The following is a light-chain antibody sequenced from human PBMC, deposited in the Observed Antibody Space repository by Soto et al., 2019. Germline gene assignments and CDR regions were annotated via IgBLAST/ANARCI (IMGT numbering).Light chain of an antibody. V-gene: IGKV3-11*01. Sequence: EIVLTQSPATLSLSPGERATLSCRASQSVRSYLAWYQQKPGQAPRLVIHDGSNRANGIPARFSGSGSGTDFTLTISILEPEDFAVYYCQQRSNWPRYTFGQGTKLEIK. CDR2: DGS. CDR3: QQRSNWPRYT. CDR1: QSVRSY. J-gene: IGKJ2*01.